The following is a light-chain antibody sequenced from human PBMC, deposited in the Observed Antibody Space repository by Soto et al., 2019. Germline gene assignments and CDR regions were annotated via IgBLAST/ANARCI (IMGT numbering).Light chain of an antibody. CDR1: NKGMGSYRF. CDR3: CSYAGSSTWV. Sequence: QSVLTQPASVSGSPGESITRSVIVTNKGMGSYRFFSWYQQHPGEAPKLMISEGSKRPSGTSNRFSGSKSGNTASLRISGLQAEDEADYYCCSYAGSSTWVFGGGTKVTVL. CDR2: EGS. V-gene: IGLV2-23*01. J-gene: IGLJ3*02.